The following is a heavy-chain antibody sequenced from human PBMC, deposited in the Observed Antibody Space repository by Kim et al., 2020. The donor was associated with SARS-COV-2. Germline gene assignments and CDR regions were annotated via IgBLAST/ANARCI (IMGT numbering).Heavy chain of an antibody. CDR1: GYNFAAYW. D-gene: IGHD3-22*01. Sequence: GESLKISCKASGYNFAAYWIAWMRQMPGKGLEWMGSTYPGDSSTRYSPSFQGQVTVSADKSINTAYLQWRSLKASDTAMYYCVRLVPYYYDRNGSYGWYFELWARVTLVTVSS. J-gene: IGHJ2*01. CDR2: TYPGDSST. CDR3: VRLVPYYYDRNGSYGWYFEL. V-gene: IGHV5-51*01.